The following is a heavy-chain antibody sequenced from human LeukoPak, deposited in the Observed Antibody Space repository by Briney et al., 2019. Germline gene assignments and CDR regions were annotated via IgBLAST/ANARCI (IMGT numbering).Heavy chain of an antibody. J-gene: IGHJ3*02. V-gene: IGHV3-21*01. D-gene: IGHD3-3*01. CDR1: GLTFSSYS. Sequence: KPGGSLRLSCAASGLTFSSYSMNWVRQAPGKGLEWVSSISSSSSYIYYADSVKGRFTISRDNAKNSLYLQMNSLRAEDTAVYYCARDGLGLEWLLRENDAFDIWGQGTMVTVSS. CDR2: ISSSSSYI. CDR3: ARDGLGLEWLLRENDAFDI.